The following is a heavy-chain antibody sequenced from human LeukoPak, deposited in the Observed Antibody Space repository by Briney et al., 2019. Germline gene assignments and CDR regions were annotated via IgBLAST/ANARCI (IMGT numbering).Heavy chain of an antibody. Sequence: ESGPTLVNTTQTLTLTCTFSGFSLTTSGMCVSWIREPPEKDLEWLARIDWDDDKYYSTSLKTRLTISKDTSKNQVVLRMTNMDPVDTATYYCAQIRWSGTSYFFDYWGQGALVTVSS. D-gene: IGHD3-3*01. CDR3: AQIRWSGTSYFFDY. J-gene: IGHJ4*02. CDR1: GFSLTTSGMC. V-gene: IGHV2-70*11. CDR2: IDWDDDK.